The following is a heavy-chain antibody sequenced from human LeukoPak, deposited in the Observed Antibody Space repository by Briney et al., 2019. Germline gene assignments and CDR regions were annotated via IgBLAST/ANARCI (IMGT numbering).Heavy chain of an antibody. CDR1: GFTFSSYS. CDR2: ISSSSSYI. Sequence: GGSLRLSCAASGFTFSSYSMNWVRQAPGKGLEWVSSISSSSSYIYYAGSVKGRFTISRDNAKNSLYLQMNSLRAEDTAVYYCARDRYYDSSGAFDYWGQGTLVTVSS. D-gene: IGHD3-22*01. J-gene: IGHJ4*02. CDR3: ARDRYYDSSGAFDY. V-gene: IGHV3-21*01.